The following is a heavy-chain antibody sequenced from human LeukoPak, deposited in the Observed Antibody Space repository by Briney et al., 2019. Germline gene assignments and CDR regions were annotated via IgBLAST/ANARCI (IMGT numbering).Heavy chain of an antibody. Sequence: SVKVSCKASGGTFSSYAISWVRQAPGQGLEWMGGIIPIFGTANYAQKFQGRVTITADESTSTAYMELSSLRSEDTAVYYCARGSGEWGYCSSTSCYRMYYWGQGTLVTVSS. D-gene: IGHD2-2*02. CDR1: GGTFSSYA. CDR3: ARGSGEWGYCSSTSCYRMYY. V-gene: IGHV1-69*13. CDR2: IIPIFGTA. J-gene: IGHJ4*02.